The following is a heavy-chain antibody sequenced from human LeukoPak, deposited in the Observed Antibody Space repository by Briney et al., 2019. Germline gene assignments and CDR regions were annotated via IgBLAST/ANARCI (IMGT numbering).Heavy chain of an antibody. CDR1: GFTFSSYS. CDR2: ISSSSSYI. CDR3: ARDFLDIVVVVAAMADNWFDP. D-gene: IGHD2-15*01. J-gene: IGHJ5*02. V-gene: IGHV3-21*01. Sequence: GGSLRLSCAASGFTFSSYSIDWVRQAPGKLLEWVSSISSSSSYIYHAASVTGRFTISRDNAKDSLYLQMNSLRAEDTAVYYCARDFLDIVVVVAAMADNWFDPWGQGTLVTVSS.